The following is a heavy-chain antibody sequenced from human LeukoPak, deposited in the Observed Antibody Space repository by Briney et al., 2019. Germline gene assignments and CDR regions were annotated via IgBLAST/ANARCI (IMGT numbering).Heavy chain of an antibody. CDR1: GGSISRSSYY. V-gene: IGHV4-39*01. J-gene: IGHJ4*02. D-gene: IGHD6-6*01. Sequence: SETLSLTCTVSGGSISRSSYYWGWIRQPPGKGLEWIGNIYYSGSTYYNPSLKSRVTISVDTSKNQFSLKLSSVTAADTAVYYCAGPYSSSSVADYWGQGTLVTVSS. CDR3: AGPYSSSSVADY. CDR2: IYYSGST.